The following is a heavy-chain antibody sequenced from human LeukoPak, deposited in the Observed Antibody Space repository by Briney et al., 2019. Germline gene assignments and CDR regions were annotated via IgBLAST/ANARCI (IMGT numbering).Heavy chain of an antibody. CDR3: ARGAIDY. V-gene: IGHV1-2*02. Sequence: ASVKVSCKTSGYTFTAYYLNWVRQAPGQGLEWMGWINPNTGDTNYAQKFQGRVTMTRDTSISTAYMELSRLRSDDTAVYYCARGAIDYWGQGTLVTVSS. CDR1: GYTFTAYY. J-gene: IGHJ4*02. CDR2: INPNTGDT.